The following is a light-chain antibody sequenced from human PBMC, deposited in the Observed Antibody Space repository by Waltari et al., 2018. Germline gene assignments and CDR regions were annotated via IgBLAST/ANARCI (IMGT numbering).Light chain of an antibody. CDR1: SGHSSNV. CDR3: QTGGHGTWV. CDR2: VNSDGSH. J-gene: IGLJ3*02. V-gene: IGLV4-69*01. Sequence: QLVLTQSPSASASLGASVKLPCTLSSGHSSNVIAWLQQQPAKGPRYLMKVNSDGSHSKGDKIPDRFSGSSSGAEHYLTISSLQSEDEADYYCQTGGHGTWVFGGGTKLTVL.